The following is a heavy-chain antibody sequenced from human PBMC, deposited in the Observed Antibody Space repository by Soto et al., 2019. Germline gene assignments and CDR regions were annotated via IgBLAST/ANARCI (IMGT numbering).Heavy chain of an antibody. CDR2: ISYDGSNK. Sequence: GGSLRLSCAASGFTFSSYGMHWVRQAPGKGLEWVAVISYDGSNKYYADSVEGRFTISRDNSKNTLYLQMNSLRAEDTAVYYCAKEEGYSSSWRAEYFQHWGQGTLVTVSS. D-gene: IGHD6-13*01. J-gene: IGHJ1*01. CDR3: AKEEGYSSSWRAEYFQH. CDR1: GFTFSSYG. V-gene: IGHV3-30*18.